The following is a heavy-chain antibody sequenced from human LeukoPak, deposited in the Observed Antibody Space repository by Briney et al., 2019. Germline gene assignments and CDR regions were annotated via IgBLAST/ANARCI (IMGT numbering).Heavy chain of an antibody. CDR1: GGSISSGSYY. D-gene: IGHD3-10*01. V-gene: IGHV4-61*02. J-gene: IGHJ5*02. CDR3: ARGGLWFGELINWFDP. Sequence: SETLSHTCTVSGGSISSGSYYWSWIRQPAGKGLEWIGRIYTSGSANYNPSLKSRVTISVDTSKNQFSLKLSSVTAADTAVYYCARGGLWFGELINWFDPWGQGTLVTVSS. CDR2: IYTSGSA.